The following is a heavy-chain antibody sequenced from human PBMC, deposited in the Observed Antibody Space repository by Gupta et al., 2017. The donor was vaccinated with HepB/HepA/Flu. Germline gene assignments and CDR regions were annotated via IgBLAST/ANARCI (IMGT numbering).Heavy chain of an antibody. CDR3: AKTESPGPYDYYYGMDV. Sequence: EVQLLESGGGLVQPGGSLRLSCAASGFIFNNYAMSWVRQAPGKGLEWVAVISGIGGNTNYEDSGKGRFTISRDNSKNTLYLQMNSLRAEDTAVDYCAKTESPGPYDYYYGMDVWGQGTTVTVPS. CDR1: GFIFNNYA. J-gene: IGHJ6*02. V-gene: IGHV3-23*01. CDR2: ISGIGGNT.